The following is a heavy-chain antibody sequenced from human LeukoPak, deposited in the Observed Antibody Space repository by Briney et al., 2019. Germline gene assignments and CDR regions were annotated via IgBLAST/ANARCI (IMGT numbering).Heavy chain of an antibody. Sequence: GGSLRLSCAASGFTVSSSHMSWVRQAPGKGLEWVSVIYNGGSTYYADSVKGRFTISRDNSKNTLYLQMNSLRAEDTAVYYCARDQAPGYSSGWYHDLDYWGQGTLVTVSS. D-gene: IGHD6-19*01. CDR3: ARDQAPGYSSGWYHDLDY. CDR1: GFTVSSSH. CDR2: IYNGGST. V-gene: IGHV3-66*01. J-gene: IGHJ4*02.